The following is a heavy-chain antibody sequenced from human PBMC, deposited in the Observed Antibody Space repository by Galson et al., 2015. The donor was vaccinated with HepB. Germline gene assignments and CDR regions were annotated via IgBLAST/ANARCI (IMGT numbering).Heavy chain of an antibody. CDR3: AKRGLDDGSGYYGE. CDR2: IVGSGVGT. CDR1: GFTFSTYA. V-gene: IGHV3-23*01. J-gene: IGHJ4*02. Sequence: SLRLSCAASGFTFSTYAMGWVRQAPGKGLEWVSGIVGSGVGTYYADSVKGRFTISRGNSRNTLWLQLRSLRAEDTAVYYCAKRGLDDGSGYYGEWGQGTLVTVSS. D-gene: IGHD3-22*01.